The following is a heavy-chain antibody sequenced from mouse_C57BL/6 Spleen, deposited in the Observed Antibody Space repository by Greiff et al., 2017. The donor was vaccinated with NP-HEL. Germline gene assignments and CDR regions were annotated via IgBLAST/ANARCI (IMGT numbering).Heavy chain of an antibody. J-gene: IGHJ2*01. CDR3: ARSDHSNVCFDY. CDR1: GYTFTDYY. D-gene: IGHD2-5*01. CDR2: INPNNGGT. Sequence: EVQLQQSGPELVKPGASVKISCKASGYTFTDYYMNWVKQSHGKSLEWIGDINPNNGGTSYNQKFKGKATLTVDKSSSTAYMELRSLTSEDSAVYYCARSDHSNVCFDYWGQGTTLTVSS. V-gene: IGHV1-26*01.